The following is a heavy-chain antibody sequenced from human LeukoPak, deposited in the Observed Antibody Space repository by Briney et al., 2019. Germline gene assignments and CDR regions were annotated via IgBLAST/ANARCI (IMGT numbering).Heavy chain of an antibody. V-gene: IGHV4-38-2*02. J-gene: IGHJ6*03. CDR3: ARGVKVYYYYYMDV. CDR2: IYHSGST. CDR1: GYSISSGYY. D-gene: IGHD3-10*01. Sequence: SETLSLTCTVSGYSISSGYYWGWVRQPPVKGLEWIGSIYHSGSTYYNPSLKSRVTISVDTSKNQFSLKLSSVTAADTAVYYYARGVKVYYYYYMDVWGKGTTVTVSS.